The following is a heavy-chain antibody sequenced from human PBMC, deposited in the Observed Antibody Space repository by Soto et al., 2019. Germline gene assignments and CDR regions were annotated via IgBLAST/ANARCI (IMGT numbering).Heavy chain of an antibody. V-gene: IGHV2-70*01. CDR2: IDWDDDK. D-gene: IGHD1-26*01. J-gene: IGHJ4*02. Sequence: SGPTLVNPTQTLTLTCTFSGFSLSTSGMCVSWIRQPPVKALEWLALIDWDDDKYYSTSLKTRLSISKDTSKNQVVLTMNNMDPVDTAMYYCARIRWERYDFAYWGQGTLVTVSS. CDR1: GFSLSTSGMC. CDR3: ARIRWERYDFAY.